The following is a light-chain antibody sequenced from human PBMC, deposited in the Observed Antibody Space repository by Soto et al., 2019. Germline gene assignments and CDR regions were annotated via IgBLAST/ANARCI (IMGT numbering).Light chain of an antibody. V-gene: IGKV1-5*03. J-gene: IGKJ1*01. CDR3: QQYNSYST. CDR2: NAA. CDR1: QSISSW. Sequence: DIQMTQSPSTLSASVGDRVTISCRASQSISSWLAWYQQRPGKAPKLLIFNAASLKSRVPSSFRGSGYGPEFTLTSSSLPPDGFANYYLQQYNSYSTFGQGTKVEIK.